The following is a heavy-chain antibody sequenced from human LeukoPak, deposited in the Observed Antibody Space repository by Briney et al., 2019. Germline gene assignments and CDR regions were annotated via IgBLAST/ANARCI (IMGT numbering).Heavy chain of an antibody. Sequence: SGTLSLTCTVSGGSISSYYWSWIRQPPGKGLEWIGYIYYSGSTNYNPSLKSRVTISVDTSKNQFSLKLSSVTAADTAVYYCARGPITMIAGSWFDPWGQGTLVTVSS. CDR3: ARGPITMIAGSWFDP. V-gene: IGHV4-59*01. CDR1: GGSISSYY. J-gene: IGHJ5*02. D-gene: IGHD3-22*01. CDR2: IYYSGST.